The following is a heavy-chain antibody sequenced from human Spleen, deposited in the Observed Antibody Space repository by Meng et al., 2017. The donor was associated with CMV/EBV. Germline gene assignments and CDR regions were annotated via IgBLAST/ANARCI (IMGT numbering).Heavy chain of an antibody. CDR2: INPSDDST. CDR1: GYTCTGYF. D-gene: IGHD5-18*01. J-gene: IGHJ4*02. V-gene: IGHV1-46*01. Sequence: SCKASGYTCTGYFLHWVRQAPGQGLEWMGMINPSDDSTSYAQKFQGRVTMTRDTSTSTVYMELSSLRSEDTAVFYCARGTATLSDYWGQGTLVTVSS. CDR3: ARGTATLSDY.